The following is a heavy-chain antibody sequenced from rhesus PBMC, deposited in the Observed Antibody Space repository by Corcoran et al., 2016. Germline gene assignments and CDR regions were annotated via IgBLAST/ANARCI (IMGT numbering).Heavy chain of an antibody. J-gene: IGHJ4*01. Sequence: EVQLVESGGGLVQPGGSLRLSCAASGFTFTSYGLHWVRQAPGKGLEWVAFISSDGTKKAIADSVKDRGTISRDTSKTVLYLQMNKLTLGDTALYFCTRFDYWGRGVLVTVSS. CDR2: ISSDGTKK. CDR1: GFTFTSYG. CDR3: TRFDY. V-gene: IGHV3-54*02.